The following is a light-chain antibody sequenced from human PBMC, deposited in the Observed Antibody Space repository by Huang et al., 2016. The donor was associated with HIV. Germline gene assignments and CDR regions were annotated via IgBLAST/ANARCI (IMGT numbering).Light chain of an antibody. CDR3: QQRSNWLT. V-gene: IGKV3-11*01. CDR1: QSVSSY. J-gene: IGKJ4*01. Sequence: EIVLTQSPATLSLSPGERATLSCRASQSVSSYLAWYQQKPGQAPRLLNYDASNRATGIPAMFSGSGSGTDVTLTISSLEPEDFAVYYCQQRSNWLTFGGGTKVEIK. CDR2: DAS.